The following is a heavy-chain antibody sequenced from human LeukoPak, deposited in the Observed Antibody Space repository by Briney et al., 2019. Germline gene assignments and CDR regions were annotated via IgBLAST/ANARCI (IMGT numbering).Heavy chain of an antibody. CDR1: GFAFSTYS. Sequence: GSLSLSFAASGFAFSTYSMNWVREAPGKGLEWVSSISSSSTYIYYADSVKGRVTISRDNAKNSLYLQMNSLRAEDTAVYYCARVLSGCETTRCELDYWGQGTLVTVSS. CDR3: ARVLSGCETTRCELDY. J-gene: IGHJ4*02. D-gene: IGHD1-26*01. V-gene: IGHV3-21*01. CDR2: ISSSSTYI.